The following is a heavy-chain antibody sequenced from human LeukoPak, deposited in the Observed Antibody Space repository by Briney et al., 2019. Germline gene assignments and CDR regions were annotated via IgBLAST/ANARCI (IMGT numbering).Heavy chain of an antibody. D-gene: IGHD6-19*01. Sequence: PGGSLRLSCAASGFTFSSYGMHWVRQAPGKGLEWVAFIRYDGSNKYYADSVKGRFTISRDNSKNTLYLQMNSLRAEDTAVYYCAKPLPAYSSGWYLDYWGQGTLVTVSS. CDR1: GFTFSSYG. V-gene: IGHV3-30*02. J-gene: IGHJ4*02. CDR3: AKPLPAYSSGWYLDY. CDR2: IRYDGSNK.